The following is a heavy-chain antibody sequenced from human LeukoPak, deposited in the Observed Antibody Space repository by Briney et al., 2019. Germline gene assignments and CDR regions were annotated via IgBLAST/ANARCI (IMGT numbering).Heavy chain of an antibody. V-gene: IGHV1-2*02. J-gene: IGHJ4*02. CDR1: GYTFTGYY. Sequence: VASVKVSCKASGYTFTGYYMHWVRQAPGQGLEWMGWINPNSGGTNYAQKFQGRVTMTRDTSISTAYMELSRLRSDDTAVYYCATGVVPAASEFDYWGQGTLVTVSS. D-gene: IGHD2-2*01. CDR2: INPNSGGT. CDR3: ATGVVPAASEFDY.